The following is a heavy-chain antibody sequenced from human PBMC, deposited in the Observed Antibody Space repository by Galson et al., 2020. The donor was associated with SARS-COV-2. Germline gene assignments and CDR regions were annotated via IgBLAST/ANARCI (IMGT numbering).Heavy chain of an antibody. V-gene: IGHV3-11*04. CDR2: ISSSGSSI. D-gene: IGHD2-15*01. CDR3: ARVGDCSGGICYGAEYFQH. CDR1: GFTFSDYF. Sequence: NSGGSLRLSCAASGFTFSDYFMSWVRQAPGKGLEWVSYISSSGSSINYADPVKGRFTISRDNAKKSLNLQMNSLRVEDTAVYYCARVGDCSGGICYGAEYFQHWGQGTLVTVSS. J-gene: IGHJ1*01.